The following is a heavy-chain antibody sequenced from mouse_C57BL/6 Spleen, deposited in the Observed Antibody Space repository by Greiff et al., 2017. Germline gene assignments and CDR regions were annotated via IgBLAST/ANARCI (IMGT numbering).Heavy chain of an antibody. D-gene: IGHD2-4*01. CDR2: IYPGNSDT. Sequence: VQLQQSGTVLARPGASVKMSCKTSGYTFTSYWMHWVKQRPGQGLEWIGAIYPGNSDTSYNQKFKGKAKLTAVTAASTAYMELSSRTNEDSAVYYCTRTDYDYDPACVAYWGQGTLVTVSA. J-gene: IGHJ3*01. CDR3: TRTDYDYDPACVAY. CDR1: GYTFTSYW. V-gene: IGHV1-5*01.